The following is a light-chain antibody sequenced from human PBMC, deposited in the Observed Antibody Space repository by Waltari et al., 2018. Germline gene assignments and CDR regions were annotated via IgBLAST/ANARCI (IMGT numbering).Light chain of an antibody. CDR1: QSVTTY. CDR3: QLRSKWLRT. Sequence: EIVLTQSPATLSLSPGERATLSCRASQSVTTYLAWYQQKPGQAPRLLIYDAATRATAIPARFSGSGSGTDFTLTISSLEPEDFAVYYCQLRSKWLRTFGQGTKVEV. CDR2: DAA. J-gene: IGKJ1*01. V-gene: IGKV3-11*01.